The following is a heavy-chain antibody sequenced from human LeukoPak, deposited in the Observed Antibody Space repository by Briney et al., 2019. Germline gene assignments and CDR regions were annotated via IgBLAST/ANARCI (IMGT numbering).Heavy chain of an antibody. V-gene: IGHV3-48*02. Sequence: GGSLSLSCAAPGFTFSDYSWTWVRRAPGKGLEWVPDISSSSTTIFYADSVKGRFTISRDNAKNSLFLQMNGLRDEDTALYYCARERVIAAAGDGFDSWGQGTLVTVSS. J-gene: IGHJ4*02. CDR2: ISSSSTTI. CDR3: ARERVIAAAGDGFDS. CDR1: GFTFSDYS. D-gene: IGHD2-21*01.